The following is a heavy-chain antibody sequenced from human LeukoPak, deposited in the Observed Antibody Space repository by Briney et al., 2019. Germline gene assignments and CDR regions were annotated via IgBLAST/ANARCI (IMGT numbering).Heavy chain of an antibody. V-gene: IGHV3-23*01. CDR1: GFTFSSYA. D-gene: IGHD3-3*01. J-gene: IGHJ4*02. Sequence: PGGSLRLSCAASGFTFSSYAMSWVRQAPGKGLEWVSAISGSGCSTYYADSVKGRFTISRDNSKNTPYLQMNSLRAEDTAVYYCAKEGLSIFGVVITPITDYWGQGTLVTVSS. CDR3: AKEGLSIFGVVITPITDY. CDR2: ISGSGCST.